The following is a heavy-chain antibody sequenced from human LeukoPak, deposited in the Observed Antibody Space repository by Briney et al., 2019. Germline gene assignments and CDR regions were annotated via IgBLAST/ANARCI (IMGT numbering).Heavy chain of an antibody. CDR3: AREPPGY. CDR2: IYTNGGA. J-gene: IGHJ4*02. Sequence: PSQTLSLTCTVSGGSVTSGNYYWNWIRQPPGKGLGWIGRIYTNGGASYNPSLKSRVTISIDASKNQFSLRLSSVTAADTAVYYCAREPPGYWGQGILVTVSS. V-gene: IGHV4-61*02. CDR1: GGSVTSGNYY.